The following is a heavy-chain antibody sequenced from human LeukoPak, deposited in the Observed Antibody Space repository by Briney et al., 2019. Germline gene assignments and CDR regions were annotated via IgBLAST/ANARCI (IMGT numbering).Heavy chain of an antibody. CDR1: GFTFSSYG. V-gene: IGHV3-23*01. D-gene: IGHD5-18*01. J-gene: IGHJ4*02. Sequence: PGGSLRLSCAASGFTFSSYGMSWVRQAPGKGLEWVSAISGSGGSTYYADSVKGRFTISRDNSKNTMYLQMNSLRAEDTGVYYCAKDSGWIQFIDWGQGTLVTVSS. CDR2: ISGSGGST. CDR3: AKDSGWIQFID.